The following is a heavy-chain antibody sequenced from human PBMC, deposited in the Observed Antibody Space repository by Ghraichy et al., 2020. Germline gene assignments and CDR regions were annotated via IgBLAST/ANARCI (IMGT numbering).Heavy chain of an antibody. V-gene: IGHV4-39*01. CDR3: ARGYYDSAGYSNTFDI. CDR2: IYYSGST. Sequence: SETLSLTCTVSGDSTSNTHFYWGWVRQPPGKGLEWIGSIYYSGSTYYNPSLKNRVTVSVDTSKNQFSLKLSSVTAADTAVYYCARGYYDSAGYSNTFDIWGQGTMVTVSS. D-gene: IGHD3-22*01. J-gene: IGHJ3*02. CDR1: GDSTSNTHFY.